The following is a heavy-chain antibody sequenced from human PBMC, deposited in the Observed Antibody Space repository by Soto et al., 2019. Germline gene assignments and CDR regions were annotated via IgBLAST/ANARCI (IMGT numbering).Heavy chain of an antibody. CDR1: DGSFRGYY. CDR2: INHRGST. V-gene: IGHV4-34*01. D-gene: IGHD4-17*01. Sequence: SETMSLTCAVDDGSFRGYYWSWIRQPPGKGLEWIGEINHRGSTNYNPSLKSRVTISVDTSKNQFSLKLSSVTAADTAVYSCASYQGYGDPWDIRGQGTMVTVSS. J-gene: IGHJ3*02. CDR3: ASYQGYGDPWDI.